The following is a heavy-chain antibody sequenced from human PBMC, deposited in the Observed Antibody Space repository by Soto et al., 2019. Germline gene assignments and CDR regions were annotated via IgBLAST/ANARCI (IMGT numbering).Heavy chain of an antibody. D-gene: IGHD6-19*01. V-gene: IGHV1-18*01. J-gene: IGHJ3*02. CDR3: ARVPYSSGWYFAFNI. Sequence: ASVKVSCKASGYTFTNFGIGWVRQAPGQGLEWMGWISGYNGDTSYAQKFQGRVTMTTDRSTGTAYMDLRSLRSDDTAVYYCARVPYSSGWYFAFNIWGKGTMVTVSS. CDR2: ISGYNGDT. CDR1: GYTFTNFG.